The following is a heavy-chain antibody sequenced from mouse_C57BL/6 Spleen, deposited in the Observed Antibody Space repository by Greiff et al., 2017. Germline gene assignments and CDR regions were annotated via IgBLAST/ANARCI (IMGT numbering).Heavy chain of an antibody. CDR2: INPNNGGT. CDR3: ARADYVSYYFDY. J-gene: IGHJ2*01. Sequence: VQLQQPGPELVKPGASVKIPCKASGYTFTDYNMDWVKQSHGKSLEWIGDINPNNGGTIYNQKFKGKATLTVDKSSSTAYMELRSLTSEDTAVXYCARADYVSYYFDYWGQGTTLTVSS. D-gene: IGHD2-4*01. V-gene: IGHV1-18*01. CDR1: GYTFTDYN.